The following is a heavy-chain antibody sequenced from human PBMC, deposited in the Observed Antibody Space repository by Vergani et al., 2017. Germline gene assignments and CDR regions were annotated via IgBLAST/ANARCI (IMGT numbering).Heavy chain of an antibody. CDR3: ARRGXLWDGDYAHWYFDL. V-gene: IGHV5-51*01. Sequence: EVQLVQSGAEVKKPGESVKISCKGSGYSFTSYWIGWVRQMLGKGLEWMGIIYPGDSDTRYSPSFQGQVTISADKSISTAYLQWSSLKASDTAMYYCARRGXLWDGDYAHWYFDLWGRGTLVTVSS. CDR2: IYPGDSDT. J-gene: IGHJ2*01. CDR1: GYSFTSYW. D-gene: IGHD4-17*01.